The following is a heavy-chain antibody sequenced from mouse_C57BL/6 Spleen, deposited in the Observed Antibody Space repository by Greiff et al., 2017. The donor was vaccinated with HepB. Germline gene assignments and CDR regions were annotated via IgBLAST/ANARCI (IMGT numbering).Heavy chain of an antibody. CDR1: GYTFTSYW. J-gene: IGHJ2*01. D-gene: IGHD2-4*01. CDR2: IDPSDSYT. Sequence: QVQLQQPGAELVKPGASVKLSCKASGYTFTSYWMQWVKQRPGQGLEWIGEIDPSDSYTNYNQKFKGKATLTVDTSSSTAYMQLSSLTSEDSAVYYCARGRDYDEEDFDYWGQGTTLTVSS. V-gene: IGHV1-50*01. CDR3: ARGRDYDEEDFDY.